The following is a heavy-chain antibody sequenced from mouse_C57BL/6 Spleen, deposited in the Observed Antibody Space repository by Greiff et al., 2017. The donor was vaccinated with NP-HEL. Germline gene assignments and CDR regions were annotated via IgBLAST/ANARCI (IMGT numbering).Heavy chain of an antibody. CDR2: IDPSDSET. CDR3: ASLITTVVDYFDY. Sequence: QVQLQQPGAELVRPGSSVKLSCKASGYTFTSYWMHWVKHRPIQGLEWIGNIDPSDSETHYNQKFKDKATLTVDKSSSTAYMQLSSLTSEDSAVYYCASLITTVVDYFDYWGQGTTLTVSS. V-gene: IGHV1-52*01. CDR1: GYTFTSYW. J-gene: IGHJ2*01. D-gene: IGHD1-1*01.